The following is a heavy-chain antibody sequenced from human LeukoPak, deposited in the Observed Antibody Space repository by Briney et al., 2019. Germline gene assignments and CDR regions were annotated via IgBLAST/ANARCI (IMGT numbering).Heavy chain of an antibody. CDR2: INPNSGGT. V-gene: IGHV1-2*02. Sequence: ASVKVSCKASGYTFSGYYLHWVRQAPGQRLEWMEGINPNSGGTNSAQKFQGRVTMTRDTSNITAYMELSRLRSDDTAVYFCARGYYDSSDYEYFQHWGQGTLVTVSS. CDR1: GYTFSGYY. J-gene: IGHJ1*01. D-gene: IGHD3-22*01. CDR3: ARGYYDSSDYEYFQH.